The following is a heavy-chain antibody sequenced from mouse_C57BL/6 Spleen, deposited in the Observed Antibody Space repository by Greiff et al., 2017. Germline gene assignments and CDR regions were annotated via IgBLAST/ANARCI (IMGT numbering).Heavy chain of an antibody. CDR3: ARCYYGRGYYFDY. J-gene: IGHJ2*01. Sequence: EVKLEESGGGLVKPGGSLKLSCAASGFTFSDYGMHWVRQAPETGLEWVAYISSGSSTIYYADTVKGRFTISRDNAKNTLFLQMTSLRSEDTAMYYCARCYYGRGYYFDYWGQGTTLTVSS. V-gene: IGHV5-17*01. CDR1: GFTFSDYG. D-gene: IGHD1-1*01. CDR2: ISSGSSTI.